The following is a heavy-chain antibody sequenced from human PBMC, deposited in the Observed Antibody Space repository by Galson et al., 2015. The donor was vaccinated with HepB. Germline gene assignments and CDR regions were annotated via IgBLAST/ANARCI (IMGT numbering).Heavy chain of an antibody. Sequence: SCKASGYTFISYGVHWVRQAPGQRLEWMGWINAGNGDTKYSQKFQDRVTITRDTSANTAYMELSSLRAEDTAVYYCARGFGMGAPAGTGYFDYWGQGTLVTVSS. CDR2: INAGNGDT. V-gene: IGHV1-3*01. CDR1: GYTFISYG. CDR3: ARGFGMGAPAGTGYFDY. D-gene: IGHD6-13*01. J-gene: IGHJ4*02.